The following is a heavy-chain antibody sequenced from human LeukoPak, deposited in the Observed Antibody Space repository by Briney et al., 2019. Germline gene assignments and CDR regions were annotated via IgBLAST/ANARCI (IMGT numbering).Heavy chain of an antibody. CDR2: IYHSGST. D-gene: IGHD3-3*01. CDR1: GGSISSGGYY. CDR3: ARGHDFWSGYFSY. J-gene: IGHJ4*02. Sequence: PSETLSLTCTVSGGSISSGGYYWSWIRQPPGKGLEWIGYIYHSGSTYYNPSLKSRVTISVDRSKNQFSLKLSSVTAADTAVYYCARGHDFWSGYFSYWGQGTLVTVSS. V-gene: IGHV4-30-2*01.